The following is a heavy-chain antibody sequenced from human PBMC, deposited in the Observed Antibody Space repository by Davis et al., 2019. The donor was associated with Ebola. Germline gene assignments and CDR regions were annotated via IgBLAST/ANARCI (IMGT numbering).Heavy chain of an antibody. Sequence: ASVKVSCKASGYTFTSYGISWVRQAPGQGLEWMGWISAYNGNTNYAQKLQGRVTMTTDTSTSTAYMELRSLRSDDTAVYYCARETGDGLYYYGMDVWGQGTTVTVSS. D-gene: IGHD7-27*01. J-gene: IGHJ6*02. CDR3: ARETGDGLYYYGMDV. CDR1: GYTFTSYG. V-gene: IGHV1-18*01. CDR2: ISAYNGNT.